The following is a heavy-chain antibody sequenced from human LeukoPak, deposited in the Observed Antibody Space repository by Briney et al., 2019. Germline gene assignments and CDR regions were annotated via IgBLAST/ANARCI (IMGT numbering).Heavy chain of an antibody. CDR3: ARLRDGYNSLDY. J-gene: IGHJ4*02. D-gene: IGHD5-24*01. Sequence: SETLSLTSTVSGGSISSSSYYWGWIRQPPGKGLEWIGSIYYSGSTYYNPSLKSRVTISVDTPKNQFSLKLSSVTAADTAVYYCARLRDGYNSLDYWGQGTLVTVSS. CDR1: GGSISSSSYY. V-gene: IGHV4-39*01. CDR2: IYYSGST.